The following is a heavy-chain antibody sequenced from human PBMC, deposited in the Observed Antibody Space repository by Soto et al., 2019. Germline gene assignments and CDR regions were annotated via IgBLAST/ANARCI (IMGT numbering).Heavy chain of an antibody. Sequence: GGSLRLSFIASGFLFSGYAMSWVRQAPGKWLEWVSGISGSGVRTYYEDSVKGRFTISRDNYKNTLYLQMNRLRAEESAVHYCAKEDGSSWYVDYWGQGNLVTVSS. CDR1: GFLFSGYA. CDR3: AKEDGSSWYVDY. D-gene: IGHD6-13*01. CDR2: ISGSGVRT. V-gene: IGHV3-23*01. J-gene: IGHJ4*02.